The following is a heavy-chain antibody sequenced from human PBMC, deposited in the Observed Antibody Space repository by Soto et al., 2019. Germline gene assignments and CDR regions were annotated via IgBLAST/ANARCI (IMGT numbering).Heavy chain of an antibody. CDR3: ARDLLAYGMDV. CDR1: GFTFNSYA. V-gene: IGHV3-21*01. J-gene: IGHJ6*02. CDR2: ISSSSSYI. Sequence: GGSLRLSCAASGFTFNSYAMGWVRQAPGKGLEWVSSISSSSSYIYYADSVKGRFTISRDNAKNSLYLQMNSLRAEDTAVYYCARDLLAYGMDVWGRGTTVTVSS.